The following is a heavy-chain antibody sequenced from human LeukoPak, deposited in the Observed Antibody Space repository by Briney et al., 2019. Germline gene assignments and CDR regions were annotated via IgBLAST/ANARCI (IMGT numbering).Heavy chain of an antibody. V-gene: IGHV4-59*01. CDR1: DDSITMYY. CDR3: ARGRVSSSTWYSTYYYFFYMDF. J-gene: IGHJ6*03. Sequence: KTSETLSLTCTVSDDSITMYYWTWIRQPPGKGLEWIGYVDHTGSTKFNPSLNGRVSISRDTSNNFFSLRLRSVTAADTAVYFCARGRVSSSTWYSTYYYFFYMDFWGEGTTVTVSS. D-gene: IGHD4-11*01. CDR2: VDHTGST.